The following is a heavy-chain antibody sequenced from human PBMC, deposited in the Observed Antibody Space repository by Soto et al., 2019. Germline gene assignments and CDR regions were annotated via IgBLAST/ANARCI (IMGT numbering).Heavy chain of an antibody. CDR3: AREWNIAARLTFDY. D-gene: IGHD6-6*01. Sequence: PSQTLSLTCAISGDSVSSNSAAWNWIRRSPSRGLEWLGRTYYRSKWYNDYAVSVKSRITINPDTSKNQFSLKMNSVTPEDTAVYYCAREWNIAARLTFDYWGQGTLVTVSS. V-gene: IGHV6-1*01. CDR1: GDSVSSNSAA. CDR2: TYYRSKWYN. J-gene: IGHJ4*02.